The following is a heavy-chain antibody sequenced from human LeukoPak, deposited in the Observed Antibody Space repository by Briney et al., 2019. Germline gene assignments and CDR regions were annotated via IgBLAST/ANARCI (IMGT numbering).Heavy chain of an antibody. D-gene: IGHD3-3*01. J-gene: IGHJ5*02. Sequence: PSETLSLTCTVSGASISSSSYYWGWIRQPPGKGLEWIGSIYYSGSTYYNPSLKSRVTISVDTSKNQFSLNLSSVTAADTAVYYCARLIPNYDFWSGYYPEYNWFDPWGQGTLVTVSS. CDR2: IYYSGST. V-gene: IGHV4-39*01. CDR3: ARLIPNYDFWSGYYPEYNWFDP. CDR1: GASISSSSYY.